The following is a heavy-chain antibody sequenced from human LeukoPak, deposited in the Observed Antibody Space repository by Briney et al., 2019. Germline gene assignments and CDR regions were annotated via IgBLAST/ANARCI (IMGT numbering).Heavy chain of an antibody. CDR1: GFALSSHW. J-gene: IGHJ6*02. Sequence: TGGSLRLSCAASGFALSSHWMTWVRQVPGRGPEWVANVNQDGSETYYLDSVKGRFTISKDNAKNSLYLQMNSLRAEDTALYHCARNNGMDVWGQGTTVIVSS. V-gene: IGHV3-7*03. CDR2: VNQDGSET. CDR3: ARNNGMDV.